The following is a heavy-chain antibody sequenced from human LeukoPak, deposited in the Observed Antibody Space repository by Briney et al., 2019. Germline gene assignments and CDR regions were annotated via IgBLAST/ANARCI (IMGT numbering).Heavy chain of an antibody. J-gene: IGHJ4*02. CDR1: GGSISSYY. V-gene: IGHV4-59*01. D-gene: IGHD1-26*01. Sequence: SETLSLTCTVSGGSISSYYWSWIRQPPGKGLGWIGYIYYSGSTNYNPSLKSRVTISVDTSKNQFSLKLSSVTAADTAVYYCARGGASYFPYYFDYWGQGTLVTVSS. CDR3: ARGGASYFPYYFDY. CDR2: IYYSGST.